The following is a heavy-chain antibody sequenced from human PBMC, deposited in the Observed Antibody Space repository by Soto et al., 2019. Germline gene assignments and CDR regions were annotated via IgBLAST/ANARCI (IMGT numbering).Heavy chain of an antibody. D-gene: IGHD3-10*01. J-gene: IGHJ4*02. CDR2: ISYIGST. CDR3: ARGRASSYNNFDY. V-gene: IGHV4-59*01. Sequence: PSETLSLTCTVSGGSISSYYWSWIRQPPGKGLDWIGYISYIGSTNYNPSLKSRVTMSVDTSKNQFSLKLSSVTAADTAVYYCARGRASSYNNFDYWDQGTLVTVSS. CDR1: GGSISSYY.